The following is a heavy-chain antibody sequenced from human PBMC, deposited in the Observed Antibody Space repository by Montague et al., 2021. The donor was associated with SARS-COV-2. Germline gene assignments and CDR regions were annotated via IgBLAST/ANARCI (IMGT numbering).Heavy chain of an antibody. V-gene: IGHV4-4*07. D-gene: IGHD1-1*01. CDR2: IYTSGST. J-gene: IGHJ5*02. Sequence: SETLSLTCTVSGGSISSYYWSWIRQPAGKGLEWIGRIYTSGSTNYNPSLKSRVTMSVDTSKNQFSLKLRSVTAADTAAYFCARDGLERQWWMLGWFDPWGQGTLVTVSS. CDR1: GGSISSYY. CDR3: ARDGLERQWWMLGWFDP.